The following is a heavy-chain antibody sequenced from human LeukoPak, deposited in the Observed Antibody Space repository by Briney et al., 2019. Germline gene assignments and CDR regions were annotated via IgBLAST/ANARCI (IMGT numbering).Heavy chain of an antibody. D-gene: IGHD6-19*01. CDR1: GYTFTSYG. J-gene: IGHJ5*02. CDR3: ARDMYSSGYPHWFDP. Sequence: ASVKVSCKASGYTFTSYGISWVRQAPGQGLEWMGWISAYNGNTNYAQKLQGRVTMTTDTSTSTAYMELSSLRSEDTAVYYCARDMYSSGYPHWFDPWGQGTLVTVSS. V-gene: IGHV1-18*01. CDR2: ISAYNGNT.